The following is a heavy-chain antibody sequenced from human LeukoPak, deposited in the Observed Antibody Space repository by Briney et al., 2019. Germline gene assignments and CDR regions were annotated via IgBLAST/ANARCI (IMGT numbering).Heavy chain of an antibody. CDR2: INPNSGGT. CDR1: GYTFTGYY. Sequence: ASVKVSCKASGYTFTGYYMQWVRQAPEQRLEWMGWINPNSGGTNYAQKFQGRVTITREKSTTTAYMELSRPRSDDRAGLCFIVGTPSVDDSYYSRRFWGKGPTVTVSS. D-gene: IGHD2-15*01. J-gene: IGHJ6*04. V-gene: IGHV1-2*02. CDR3: IVGTPSVDDSYYSRRF.